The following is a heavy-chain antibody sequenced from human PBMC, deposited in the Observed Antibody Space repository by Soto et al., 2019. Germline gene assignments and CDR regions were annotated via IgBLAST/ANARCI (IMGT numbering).Heavy chain of an antibody. CDR1: GFTSSSYA. CDR3: ARGEVVVITTGYYYGMDV. J-gene: IGHJ6*02. Sequence: QVQLVESGGGVVQPGRSLRLSCAASGFTSSSYAMHWVRQAPGKGLEWVAVISYDGSNKYYADSVKGRFTISRDNSKNTLYLQMNSLRAEDTAVYYCARGEVVVITTGYYYGMDVWGQGTTVTVSS. D-gene: IGHD3-22*01. CDR2: ISYDGSNK. V-gene: IGHV3-30-3*01.